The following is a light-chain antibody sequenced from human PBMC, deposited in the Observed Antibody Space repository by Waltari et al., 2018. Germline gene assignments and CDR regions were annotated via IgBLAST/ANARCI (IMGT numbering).Light chain of an antibody. J-gene: IGKJ4*01. CDR2: YAS. CDR3: QQLSSQPLT. Sequence: IQFTQSPSFLSASVGHRFTITCRAIQGISSYVAWYKQNPGKAPRLLIHYASTLQSGVPSRFSGSGAGTEFTLTISSMQPEDFASYYCQQLSSQPLTFGGGTKVEI. CDR1: QGISSY. V-gene: IGKV1-9*01.